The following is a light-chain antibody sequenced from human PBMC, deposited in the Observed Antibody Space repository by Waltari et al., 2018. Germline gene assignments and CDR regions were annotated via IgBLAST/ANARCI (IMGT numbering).Light chain of an antibody. J-gene: IGKJ1*01. V-gene: IGKV1-39*01. CDR2: AAS. Sequence: DIQMTQSPSSLSASVGDRVTITCRASQSISTYLNWYQQKPRKAPRLLIYAASSLQSGVPSRFSGSGSGTDFTLTISSLQPEDFPTYYCQQSYSTPGTFGQGTKVEIK. CDR1: QSISTY. CDR3: QQSYSTPGT.